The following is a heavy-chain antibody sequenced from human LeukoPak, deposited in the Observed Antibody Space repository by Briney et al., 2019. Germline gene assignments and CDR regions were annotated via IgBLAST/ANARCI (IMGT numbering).Heavy chain of an antibody. Sequence: GGSLIIFCCDAGLDCSSSDMLCGGRPPREEREGGVGISYDGGHNTFEESAKGRFAISRDNPKNTLYLQMNSLRIEDTAVYYCAKGPEYHDTLTGSYDYSSMDVWGRGTTVIVSA. CDR1: GLDCSSSD. CDR3: AKGPEYHDTLTGSYDYSSMDV. D-gene: IGHD3-9*01. CDR2: ISYDGGHN. V-gene: IGHV3-30*18. J-gene: IGHJ6*04.